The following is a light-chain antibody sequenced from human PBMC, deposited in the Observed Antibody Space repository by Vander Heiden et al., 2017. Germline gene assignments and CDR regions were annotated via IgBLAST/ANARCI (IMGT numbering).Light chain of an antibody. V-gene: IGLV3-1*01. CDR3: QEWNSSTWV. J-gene: IGLJ3*02. Sequence: SYELTQPPSVSVSPGQTASITCSGDQLGDKYACWYQQKPAPSLVLFIYKGSSWPSGIPECFSGSASATTATLTMGGTEAGDDYYYYSQEWNSSTWVFGGGTKLTVL. CDR2: KGS. CDR1: QLGDKY.